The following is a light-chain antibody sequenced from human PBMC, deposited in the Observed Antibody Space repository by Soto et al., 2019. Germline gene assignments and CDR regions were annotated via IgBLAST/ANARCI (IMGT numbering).Light chain of an antibody. Sequence: DIQIPQSPSTVSASVGDRVTITCRANESVSRLVAWYQQKPGKAPKLLIYKASMLERWVPSRFSFRRSGTELTLTISSLQSDDFATYYIQTFRSFSRTFGQGTKVEVK. CDR3: QTFRSFSRT. CDR2: KAS. J-gene: IGKJ1*01. CDR1: ESVSRL. V-gene: IGKV1-5*03.